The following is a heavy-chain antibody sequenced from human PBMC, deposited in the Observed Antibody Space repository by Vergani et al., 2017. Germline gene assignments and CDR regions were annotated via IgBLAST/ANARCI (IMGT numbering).Heavy chain of an antibody. CDR2: ISFDGTNE. D-gene: IGHD2-2*02. J-gene: IGHJ4*02. V-gene: IGHV3-30-3*01. CDR3: VRDRGLCAGGRCYTEAWDY. CDR1: GFALNRHA. Sequence: QVQLVESGGGVVQPGTSLRLSCVVSGFALNRHAMYWVRQAPGTGLEWVVGISFDGTNEYYLDLVKGRFTISRDIAKNTLYLQVRRLRLEDTGVYHCVRDRGLCAGGRCYTEAWDYWGQGTPVTVSS.